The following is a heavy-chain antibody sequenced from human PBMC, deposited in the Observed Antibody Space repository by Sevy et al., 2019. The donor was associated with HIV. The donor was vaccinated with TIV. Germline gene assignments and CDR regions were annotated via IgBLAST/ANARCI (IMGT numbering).Heavy chain of an antibody. V-gene: IGHV3-15*01. D-gene: IGHD3-3*01. CDR2: IKSKTDGGSS. Sequence: GGSLRLSCAASGFTFTYAWMSWVRQAPGKGLEWLGRIKSKTDGGSSEYASPVKGRFTISRDDSKSTLYLQMNRLRTEDTGVYYCTGATVFGATWFDPWGQGALVTVSS. CDR1: GFTFTYAW. CDR3: TGATVFGATWFDP. J-gene: IGHJ5*02.